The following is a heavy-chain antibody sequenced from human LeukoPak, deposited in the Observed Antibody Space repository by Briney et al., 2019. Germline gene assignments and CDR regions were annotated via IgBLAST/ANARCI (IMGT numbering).Heavy chain of an antibody. CDR3: ARRRDSGSLQHFDY. V-gene: IGHV3-48*04. D-gene: IGHD1-26*01. CDR1: EFTFSSYS. J-gene: IGHJ4*02. CDR2: ISSSGTTI. Sequence: PGGSLRLSCEASEFTFSSYSMNWVRQAPGKGLEWVSYISSSGTTIYYADSVKGRFTISRDNAKNSLYLQMNSLRAEDTAVYYCARRRDSGSLQHFDYWGQGTLVTVSS.